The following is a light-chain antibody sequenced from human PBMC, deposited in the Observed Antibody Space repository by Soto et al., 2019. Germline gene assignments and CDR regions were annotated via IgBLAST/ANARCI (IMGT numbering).Light chain of an antibody. V-gene: IGKV3-15*01. Sequence: DMELTQSPCTLSWSLGGRPTLSCRASQSVSSSYLAWYQQKPGQAPRLLIYGASTRATGIPARFSGSGSGTEFTLTISCLQSQDFAVNYCQPYNTWGPFAGGTRLEIK. CDR3: QPYNTWGP. J-gene: IGKJ5*01. CDR1: QSVSSSY. CDR2: GAS.